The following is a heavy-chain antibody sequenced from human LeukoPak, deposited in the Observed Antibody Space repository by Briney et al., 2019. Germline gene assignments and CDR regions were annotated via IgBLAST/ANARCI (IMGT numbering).Heavy chain of an antibody. J-gene: IGHJ4*02. V-gene: IGHV3-21*01. Sequence: GGSLRLSCAASGFTFSSYSMNWVRQAPGKGLEWVSSISSSSGYIYYADSVKGRFTISRDNAKNSLYLQMNSLRAEDTAVYYCARDSIVGATAGGDYWGQGTLVTVSS. CDR2: ISSSSGYI. CDR1: GFTFSSYS. CDR3: ARDSIVGATAGGDY. D-gene: IGHD1-26*01.